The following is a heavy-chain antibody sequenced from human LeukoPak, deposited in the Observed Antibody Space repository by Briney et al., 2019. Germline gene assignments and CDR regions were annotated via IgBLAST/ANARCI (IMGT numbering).Heavy chain of an antibody. CDR3: ARGYYDSSGYPVSPDY. V-gene: IGHV3-11*01. Sequence: GGSLRLSCAASGFTFSGYYMSWIRQAPGKGLEWVSYISSSGSTIYYADSVKGRFTISRDNAKNSLYLQMNSLRAEDTAVYYCARGYYDSSGYPVSPDYWGQGTLVTVSS. CDR2: ISSSGSTI. J-gene: IGHJ4*02. CDR1: GFTFSGYY. D-gene: IGHD3-22*01.